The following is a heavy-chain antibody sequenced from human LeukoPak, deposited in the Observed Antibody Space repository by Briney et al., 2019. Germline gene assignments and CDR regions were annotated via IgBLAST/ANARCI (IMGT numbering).Heavy chain of an antibody. J-gene: IGHJ4*02. CDR2: ISGSGGST. Sequence: GGSLRLSCAASGFTFSSYGMSWVRQAPGKGLEWVSGISGSGGSTYYADSVKGRFTISRDNSKNTLYLQMNSLRAEDTAVYYCARVEGSGSYYYSFNYWGQGTLVTVSS. CDR3: ARVEGSGSYYYSFNY. D-gene: IGHD3-10*01. V-gene: IGHV3-23*01. CDR1: GFTFSSYG.